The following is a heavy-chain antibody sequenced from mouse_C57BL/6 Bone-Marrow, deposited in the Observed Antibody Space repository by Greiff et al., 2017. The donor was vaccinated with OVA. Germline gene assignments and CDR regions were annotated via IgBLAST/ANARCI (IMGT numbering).Heavy chain of an antibody. V-gene: IGHV1-83*01. CDR2: IYPGSGST. CDR3: ALFITTVVAPDY. J-gene: IGHJ2*01. CDR1: GYTFTDYN. Sequence: VQLKQSGPELVKPGASVKIPCKASGYTFTDYNMDWVKQRPGQGLEWIGDIYPGSGSTNYNEKFKSKATLTVDTSSSTAYMQLSSLTSEDSAVYYCALFITTVVAPDYWGQGTTLTVSS. D-gene: IGHD1-1*01.